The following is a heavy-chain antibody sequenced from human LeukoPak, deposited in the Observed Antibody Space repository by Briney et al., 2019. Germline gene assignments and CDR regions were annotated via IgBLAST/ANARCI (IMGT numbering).Heavy chain of an antibody. V-gene: IGHV3-20*04. CDR2: INWNGGST. D-gene: IGHD3-22*01. CDR3: ARASTLYDSSGYYSNWFDP. CDR1: GFTFSTYW. Sequence: GGSLRLSCAASGFTFSTYWMHWVRQAPGKGLEWVSGINWNGGSTGYADSVKGRFTISRDNAKNSLYLQMNSLRAEDTALYYCARASTLYDSSGYYSNWFDPWGQGTLVTVSS. J-gene: IGHJ5*02.